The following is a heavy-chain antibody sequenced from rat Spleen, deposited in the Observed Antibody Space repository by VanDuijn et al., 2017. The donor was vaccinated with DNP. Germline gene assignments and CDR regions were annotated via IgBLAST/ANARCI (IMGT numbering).Heavy chain of an antibody. Sequence: EMQLVESGGGLVQPGRSLKLSCAASGFIFSDYSMAWVRQAPKTGLEWVANIIYDGSRTHYRDSVKGRFTISRDNAKNILYLQMDSLRSEDTATYYCAGRPPPTRGPFDYWGQGVTVTVSS. D-gene: IGHD1-4*01. CDR2: IIYDGSRT. CDR3: AGRPPPTRGPFDY. V-gene: IGHV5S10*01. J-gene: IGHJ2*01. CDR1: GFIFSDYS.